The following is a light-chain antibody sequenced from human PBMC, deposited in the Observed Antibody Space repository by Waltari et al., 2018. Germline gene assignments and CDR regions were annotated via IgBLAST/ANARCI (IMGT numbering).Light chain of an antibody. CDR2: RKD. CDR1: SSTIGSNY. Sequence: QSVLTQPPSASGTPGQRVTISCSGSSSTIGSNYVYWYQHLPGTAPKLLIYRKDQRPSGAPDRFSGSKSGSSASLAIRELRSEDEADYYCVAWDDSLSATVFGGGTKLTVL. CDR3: VAWDDSLSATV. V-gene: IGLV1-47*01. J-gene: IGLJ3*02.